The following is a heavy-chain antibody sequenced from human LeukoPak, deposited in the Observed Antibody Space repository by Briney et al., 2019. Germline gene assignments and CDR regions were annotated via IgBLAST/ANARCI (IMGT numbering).Heavy chain of an antibody. CDR3: ASPMTTVVTEYYFDY. CDR1: GGTFSSYT. Sequence: GASVKVSCKASGGTFSSYTISWVRQAPGQGLEWMGRIIPIIGIANYAQKFHGRVTITADKSTSTAYMERSSLRSEDTAGYYCASPMTTVVTEYYFDYWGQGTLVTVSS. CDR2: IIPIIGIA. V-gene: IGHV1-69*02. D-gene: IGHD4-23*01. J-gene: IGHJ4*02.